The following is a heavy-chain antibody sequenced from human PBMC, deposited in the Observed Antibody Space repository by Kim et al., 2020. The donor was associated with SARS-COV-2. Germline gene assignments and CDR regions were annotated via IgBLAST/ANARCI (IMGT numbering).Heavy chain of an antibody. CDR3: ARGVSTVTTGGRNWFDP. CDR2: ISAYNGYT. D-gene: IGHD4-17*01. V-gene: IGHV1-18*01. J-gene: IGHJ5*02. CDR1: GYTFTNYG. Sequence: ASVKVSCKASGYTFTNYGISWVRQAPGQGLEWMGWISAYNGYTNYAQKLQGRVTMTTDTSTSTAYMELRSLRSDDTAMYYCARGVSTVTTGGRNWFDPWGQGTLVTVSS.